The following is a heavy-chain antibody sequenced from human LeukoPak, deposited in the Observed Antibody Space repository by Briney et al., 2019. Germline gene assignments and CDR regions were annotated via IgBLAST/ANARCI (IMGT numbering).Heavy chain of an antibody. CDR2: ISYDGSNK. J-gene: IGHJ3*01. D-gene: IGHD6-25*01. Sequence: GGSLRLSCAASGLTFNSYAIHWVRQAPGKGLQWVAVISYDGSNKYYADSVKGRFTISRDSSQNTLYLQMNSLRAEDTAVYYCAKGHGPYSSADTFDFWGQGTVVTVSS. CDR3: AKGHGPYSSADTFDF. V-gene: IGHV3-30-3*01. CDR1: GLTFNSYA.